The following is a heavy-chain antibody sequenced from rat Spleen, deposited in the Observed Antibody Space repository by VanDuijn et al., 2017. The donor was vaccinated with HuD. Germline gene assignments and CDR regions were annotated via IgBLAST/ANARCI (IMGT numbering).Heavy chain of an antibody. V-gene: IGHV5S13*01. D-gene: IGHD5-1*01. CDR1: GFTFSNYG. CDR3: TRENWFFDY. Sequence: EVQLVESGGGLVQPGRSLKLSCAASGFTFSNYGMAWVCQAPTKGLEWIASISTGGGNTYYRDSVKGRFTISREDGRSTLYLQMNSLRSEDTATYYCTRENWFFDYWGQGVMVTVSS. CDR2: ISTGGGNT. J-gene: IGHJ2*01.